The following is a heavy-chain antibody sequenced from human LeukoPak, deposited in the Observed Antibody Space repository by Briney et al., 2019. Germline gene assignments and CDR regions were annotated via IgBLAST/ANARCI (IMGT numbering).Heavy chain of an antibody. Sequence: ASVKVSCKASGYTFTGYYMHWVRQAPGQGLEWMGWINPNSGGTNYAQKFQGRVTMTRDTSISTAYMELNRLRSDDTAVYYCARLVGATDYYYYGMDVWGQGTTVTVSS. J-gene: IGHJ6*02. CDR1: GYTFTGYY. CDR2: INPNSGGT. D-gene: IGHD1-26*01. CDR3: ARLVGATDYYYYGMDV. V-gene: IGHV1-2*02.